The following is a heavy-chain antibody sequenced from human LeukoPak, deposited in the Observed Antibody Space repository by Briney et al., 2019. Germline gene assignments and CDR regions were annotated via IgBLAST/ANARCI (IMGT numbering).Heavy chain of an antibody. D-gene: IGHD5-18*01. J-gene: IGHJ4*02. V-gene: IGHV1-2*02. CDR3: ARWVGYSSIIDY. Sequence: ASVKVSCKASGHTFTGYYMHWVRQAPGKGLEWMGWINPNSGGTNYAQKFQGRVTMTRDTSISTAYMELSRLRSDDTAVYYCARWVGYSSIIDYWGQGTLVTVSS. CDR2: INPNSGGT. CDR1: GHTFTGYY.